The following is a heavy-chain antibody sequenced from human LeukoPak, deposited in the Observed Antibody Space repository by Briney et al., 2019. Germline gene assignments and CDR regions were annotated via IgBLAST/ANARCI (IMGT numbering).Heavy chain of an antibody. J-gene: IGHJ5*02. Sequence: SGPTLVKPTQTLTLTCTFSGLSLSSSGVGVAWIRQPPGKALELLALIYWNAEKRYSSLLKSRLTITKDTPKNQVVLTMTNMDPVDTATYYWARLIRFAESYNWFDPWGQGTLVTVSS. CDR1: GLSLSSSGVG. D-gene: IGHD3-10*01. CDR3: ARLIRFAESYNWFDP. V-gene: IGHV2-5*01. CDR2: IYWNAEK.